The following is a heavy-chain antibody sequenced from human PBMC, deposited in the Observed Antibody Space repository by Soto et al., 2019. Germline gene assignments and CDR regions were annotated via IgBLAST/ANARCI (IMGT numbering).Heavy chain of an antibody. CDR1: GYTFTSYG. D-gene: IGHD2-2*02. V-gene: IGHV1-18*01. Sequence: ASVKVSCKASGYTFTSYGISWVRQAPGQGLEWMGWISAYNGNTNYAQKLQGRVTMTTDTSTSTAYMELRSLRSDDTAVYYCARFCSSTSCHSYYYYYGMDVWGQGTMVTVSS. CDR3: ARFCSSTSCHSYYYYYGMDV. CDR2: ISAYNGNT. J-gene: IGHJ6*02.